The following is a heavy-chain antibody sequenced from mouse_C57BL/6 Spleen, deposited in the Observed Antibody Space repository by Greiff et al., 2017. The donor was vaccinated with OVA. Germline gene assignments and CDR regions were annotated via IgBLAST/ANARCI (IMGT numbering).Heavy chain of an antibody. CDR3: ARYDYDVGFAY. CDR2: INPSTGGT. J-gene: IGHJ3*01. CDR1: GYSFTGYY. D-gene: IGHD2-4*01. V-gene: IGHV1-42*01. Sequence: VQLQQSGPELVKPGASVKISCKASGYSFTGYYMNWVKQSPEKSLEWIGEINPSTGGTTYNQKFKAKATLTVDKSSSTAYMQLKSLTSEDSAVYYCARYDYDVGFAYWGQGTLVTVSA.